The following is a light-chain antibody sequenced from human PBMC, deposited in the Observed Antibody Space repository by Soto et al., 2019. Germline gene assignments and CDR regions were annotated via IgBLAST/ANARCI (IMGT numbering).Light chain of an antibody. CDR2: EGS. CDR1: STDVETYNL. V-gene: IGLV2-23*01. Sequence: QSVLTQPASVSGSPGQSITVSCTGTSTDVETYNLVSWYQHHPGKAPKLIIYEGSKRPSGVSNRFSGSQSGNTASLTISGLQAEDEADYYCCSYAISSNVLFGGGTKLTAL. CDR3: CSYAISSNVL. J-gene: IGLJ2*01.